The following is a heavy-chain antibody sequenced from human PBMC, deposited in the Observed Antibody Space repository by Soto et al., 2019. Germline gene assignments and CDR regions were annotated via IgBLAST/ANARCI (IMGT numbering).Heavy chain of an antibody. CDR2: ISSTTNYI. V-gene: IGHV3-21*06. CDR3: ARESEDLTSNFDY. CDR1: GFTFTRYS. J-gene: IGHJ4*02. Sequence: GGSLSLSCAASGFTFTRYSMNWVRQAPGKGLEWVSSISSTTNYIYYGDSMKGRFTISRDNAKNLLYLEMNSLRAEDTAVYYCARESEDLTSNFDYWGRGTLVTVSS.